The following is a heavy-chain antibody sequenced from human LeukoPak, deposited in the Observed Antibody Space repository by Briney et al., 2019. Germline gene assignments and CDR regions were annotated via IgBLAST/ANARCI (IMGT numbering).Heavy chain of an antibody. CDR2: INGDGSTT. Sequence: PGGSLRLSCAASGFTFNSYWMHWVRQAPGKGLVWVSRINGDGSTTTYADSVKGRFTISRDNAKNTLYLQMNSLRAEDTALYYCARSNSGYDLWGQGTLVTVSS. J-gene: IGHJ4*02. CDR3: ARSNSGYDL. D-gene: IGHD5-12*01. CDR1: GFTFNSYW. V-gene: IGHV3-74*01.